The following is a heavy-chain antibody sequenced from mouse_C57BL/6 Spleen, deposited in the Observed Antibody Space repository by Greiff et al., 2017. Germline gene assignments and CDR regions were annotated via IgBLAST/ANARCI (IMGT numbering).Heavy chain of an antibody. J-gene: IGHJ1*03. CDR2: INYDGSST. V-gene: IGHV5-16*01. CDR1: GFTFSDYY. Sequence: EVKVEESEGGLVQPGSSMKLSCTASGFTFSDYYMAWVRQVPEKGLEWVANINYDGSSTYYLDSLKSRFIISRDNAKNILYLQMSSLKSEDTATYYCARRGPYYGSSYWYFDVWGTGTTVTVSS. CDR3: ARRGPYYGSSYWYFDV. D-gene: IGHD1-1*01.